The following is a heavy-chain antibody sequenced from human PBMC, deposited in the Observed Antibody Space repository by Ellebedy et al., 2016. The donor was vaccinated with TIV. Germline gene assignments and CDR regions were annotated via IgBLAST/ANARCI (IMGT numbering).Heavy chain of an antibody. Sequence: SETLSLTCSVSGYSISSGYYWGWIRQPPGKGLEWIAIIYHSGTTHYNPSLKSRIAISVDTSKNQFSLNLSSVTAADTAVYYCGRVGTTGTTSRGGFDIWGQGTMVTVSS. J-gene: IGHJ3*02. CDR3: GRVGTTGTTSRGGFDI. CDR2: IYHSGTT. D-gene: IGHD1-1*01. V-gene: IGHV4-38-2*02. CDR1: GYSISSGYY.